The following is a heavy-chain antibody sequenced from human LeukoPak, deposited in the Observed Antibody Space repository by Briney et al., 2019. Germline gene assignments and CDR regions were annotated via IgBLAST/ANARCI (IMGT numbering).Heavy chain of an antibody. CDR2: ISGLGGST. CDR1: GFTFDDYG. J-gene: IGHJ3*02. V-gene: IGHV3-43*02. CDR3: AREWDYYDSSGYGAFDI. D-gene: IGHD3-22*01. Sequence: GGSLRLSCAASGFTFDDYGMHWVRQAPGKGLQWVSLISGLGGSTYYADSVKGRFTISRDNAKNSLYLQMNSLRAEDTAVYYCAREWDYYDSSGYGAFDIWGQGTMVTVSS.